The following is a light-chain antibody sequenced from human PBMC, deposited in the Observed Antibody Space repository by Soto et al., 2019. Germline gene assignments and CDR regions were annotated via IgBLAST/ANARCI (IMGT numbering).Light chain of an antibody. V-gene: IGKV4-1*01. J-gene: IGKJ2*01. CDR3: QHYYTIPYT. CDR1: QTLLYNSKNRNY. Sequence: DIVLTQSPDSLAVSLGERATINCKSSQTLLYNSKNRNYLSWYQQKPGQPPKLLIYWASTRESGVPDRFSGSGSGTDFTLTISSLQAEDVAVYYCQHYYTIPYTFGQGTKLEIK. CDR2: WAS.